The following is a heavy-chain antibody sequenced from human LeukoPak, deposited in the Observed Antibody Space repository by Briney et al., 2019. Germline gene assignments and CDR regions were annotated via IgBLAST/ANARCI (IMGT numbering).Heavy chain of an antibody. V-gene: IGHV3-30*18. CDR3: ANREPAPDY. D-gene: IGHD1-14*01. CDR1: GFTFSSYG. CDR2: LSFDGSKK. Sequence: GRSLRLSCAASGFTFSSYGMHWVRQAPGKGLEWVAFLSFDGSKKYYADSVKGRFTISRDNSKNMVYLRMNSLRPEDTALYYCANREPAPDYWGQGALVTVSS. J-gene: IGHJ4*02.